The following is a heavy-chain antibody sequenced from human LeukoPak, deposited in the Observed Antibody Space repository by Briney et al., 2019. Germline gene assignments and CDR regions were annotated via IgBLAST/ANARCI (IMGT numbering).Heavy chain of an antibody. CDR1: GFTFSSYG. D-gene: IGHD3-22*01. CDR2: IRYDGSNK. V-gene: IGHV3-30*02. J-gene: IGHJ4*02. CDR3: AKDSSGTMIVVVNNFDY. Sequence: GGSLRLSCAASGFTFSSYGMHWVRQAPGKGLEWVAFIRYDGSNKYYADSVKGRFTISRDNSKNTLYLRMNSLRAEDTAVYYCAKDSSGTMIVVVNNFDYWGQGTLVTVSS.